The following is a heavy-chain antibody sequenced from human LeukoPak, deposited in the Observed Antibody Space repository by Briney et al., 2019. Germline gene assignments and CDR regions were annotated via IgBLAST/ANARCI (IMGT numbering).Heavy chain of an antibody. V-gene: IGHV1-8*01. D-gene: IGHD2/OR15-2a*01. CDR3: ASRSMRGKRNWFDP. Sequence: GASVKVSCKASGYTFSSYDINWVRQATGQGLEWMGWMNPNSGNTGYAQKFQGRVTMTRNTSISTAYMELSSLRSEDTAVYYCASRSMRGKRNWFDPWGQGTLVTVSS. CDR2: MNPNSGNT. CDR1: GYTFSSYD. J-gene: IGHJ5*02.